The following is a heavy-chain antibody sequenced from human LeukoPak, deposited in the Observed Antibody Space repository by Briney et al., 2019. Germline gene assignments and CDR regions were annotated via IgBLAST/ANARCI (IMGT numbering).Heavy chain of an antibody. D-gene: IGHD2-15*01. CDR1: GFTFSSYG. CDR2: ISYDGSNK. V-gene: IGHV3-30*18. Sequence: SGGSLRLSCAASGFTFSSYGMHWVRQAPGKGLEWVAVISYDGSNKYYADSVKGRFTISRDNSKNTLYLQMNSLRAEDTAVYYCAKAPMVWWVVVAPDYYFDYWGQGTLVTVSS. J-gene: IGHJ4*02. CDR3: AKAPMVWWVVVAPDYYFDY.